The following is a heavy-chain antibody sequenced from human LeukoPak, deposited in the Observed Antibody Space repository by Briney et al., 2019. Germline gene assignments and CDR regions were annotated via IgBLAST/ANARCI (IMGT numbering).Heavy chain of an antibody. D-gene: IGHD3-22*01. CDR1: GGSFSGYY. V-gene: IGHV4-34*01. CDR3: ARSGYYYDSSGYSH. J-gene: IGHJ4*02. Sequence: PSETLSLTCAVYGGSFSGYYWSWIRQPPGKRLEWIGKINHSGSTNYNPSLKSRVTISVDTSKNQFSLKLSSVTAADTAVYYCARSGYYYDSSGYSHWGQGTLVTVSS. CDR2: INHSGST.